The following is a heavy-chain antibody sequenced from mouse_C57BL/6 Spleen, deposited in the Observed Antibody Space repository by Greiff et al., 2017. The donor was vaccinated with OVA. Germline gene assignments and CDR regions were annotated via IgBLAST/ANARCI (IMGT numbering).Heavy chain of an antibody. CDR3: ARNLLLLRGYAMDY. Sequence: QVQLQQSGAELVRPGTSVKVSCKASGYAFTNYLIEWVKQRPGQGLEWIGVINPGSGGTNYNEKFKGKATLTADKSSSTAYMQLSSLTSEDSAVYFCARNLLLLRGYAMDYWGQGTSVTVSS. CDR2: INPGSGGT. V-gene: IGHV1-54*01. J-gene: IGHJ4*01. D-gene: IGHD1-1*01. CDR1: GYAFTNYL.